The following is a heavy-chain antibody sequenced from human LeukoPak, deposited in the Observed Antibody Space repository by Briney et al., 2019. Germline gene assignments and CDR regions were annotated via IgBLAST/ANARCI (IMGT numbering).Heavy chain of an antibody. J-gene: IGHJ4*02. CDR2: INPNSGGT. CDR3: ARDRPGIAVAGTSVDY. CDR1: GYTFTGYY. V-gene: IGHV1-2*02. Sequence: PGASVKVSCKASGYTFTGYYMHWVRQAPGQGLEWMGWINPNSGGTNYAQKLQGRVTMTRDTSISTAYMELSRLRSDDTAVYYCARDRPGIAVAGTSVDYWGQGTLVTVSS. D-gene: IGHD6-19*01.